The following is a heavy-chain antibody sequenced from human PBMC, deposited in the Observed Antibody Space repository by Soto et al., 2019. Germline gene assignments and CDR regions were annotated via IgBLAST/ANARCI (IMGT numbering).Heavy chain of an antibody. CDR2: ISPMFGAA. CDR1: GGPFNTYA. CDR3: AREVQVHTPAFVY. J-gene: IGHJ4*02. Sequence: QVQLVQSGAEMKKPGSSVKVSCQSSGGPFNTYAMNWVRQAPGQGPEWMGDISPMFGAANYAPKFQGRVTITADESTGTSYMQLSSLTSEDTALYCCAREVQVHTPAFVYWGQGTLVTVSS. V-gene: IGHV1-69*19. D-gene: IGHD3-10*01.